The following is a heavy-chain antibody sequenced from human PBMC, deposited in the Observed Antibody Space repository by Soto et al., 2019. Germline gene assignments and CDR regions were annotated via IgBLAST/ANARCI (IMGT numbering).Heavy chain of an antibody. D-gene: IGHD2-8*02. J-gene: IGHJ4*02. Sequence: QVQLQQWGAGLLKPSETLSLTCAVYGGSFSGYYWGWIRQPPGKGLEWIGESNHSGSTNYNPSLKRRVTISVDTSKNQFSLKLSSVTAADTAVYYCARGQSSLLLDCWGQGVLVTVSS. V-gene: IGHV4-34*01. CDR3: ARGQSSLLLDC. CDR1: GGSFSGYY. CDR2: SNHSGST.